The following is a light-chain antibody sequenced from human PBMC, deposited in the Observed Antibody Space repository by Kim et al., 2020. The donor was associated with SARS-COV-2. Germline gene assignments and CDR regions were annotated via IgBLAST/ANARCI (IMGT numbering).Light chain of an antibody. J-gene: IGKJ1*01. Sequence: EIVMTQSPATLSMSPGERATLSCRASQSVSSNLAWYQQKPGQAPRLLVYDASTRATGIPARFSGSESGTEFTLTISSLQSEDFAVYYCHQYNNWSQTFGQGTKVDIK. CDR1: QSVSSN. CDR2: DAS. CDR3: HQYNNWSQT. V-gene: IGKV3-15*01.